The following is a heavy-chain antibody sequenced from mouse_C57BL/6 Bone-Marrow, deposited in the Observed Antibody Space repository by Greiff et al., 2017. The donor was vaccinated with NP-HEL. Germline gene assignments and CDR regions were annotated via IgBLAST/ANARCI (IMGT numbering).Heavy chain of an antibody. CDR1: GFPITSGYY. D-gene: IGHD3-2*02. J-gene: IGHJ2*01. CDR2: ITHSGET. Sequence: VQLQESGPGLVKPSQSLFLTCSITGFPITSGYYWIWIRQSPGKPLEWMGYITHSGETFYNPSLPSPISITRETSKNQFFLHLNSVTTEDTAMYYCAGDSSGYGDFDYWGQGTTLTVSS. CDR3: AGDSSGYGDFDY. V-gene: IGHV12-3*01.